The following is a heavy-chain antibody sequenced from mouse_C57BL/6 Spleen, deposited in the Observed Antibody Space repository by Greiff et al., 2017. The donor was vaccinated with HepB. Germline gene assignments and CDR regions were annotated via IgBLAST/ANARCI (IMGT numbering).Heavy chain of an antibody. CDR2: INPYNGDT. D-gene: IGHD1-1*01. CDR1: GYSFTGYF. Sequence: EVQLQQSGPELVKPGDSVKISCKASGYSFTGYFMNWVMQSHGKSLEWIGRINPYNGDTFYNQKFKGKATLTVDKSSSTANMEIRSLTSEDSAVYYCARSGITTVVATEELYFDYWGQGTTLTVSS. CDR3: ARSGITTVVATEELYFDY. V-gene: IGHV1-20*01. J-gene: IGHJ2*01.